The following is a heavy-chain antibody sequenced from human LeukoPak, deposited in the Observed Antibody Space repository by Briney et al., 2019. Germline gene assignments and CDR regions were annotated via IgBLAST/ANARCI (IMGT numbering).Heavy chain of an antibody. CDR2: INPNSGGT. D-gene: IGHD3-22*01. CDR1: GYTFTGYN. CDR3: ARGHGRYYYDSSGADY. V-gene: IGHV1-2*06. Sequence: ASVKVSCKASGYTFTGYNMHWVRQAPGQGGEWMGRINPNSGGTKYAQKFQGRVTITRDTSISTAYMELSRLRSDDTAVYYCARGHGRYYYDSSGADYWGQGTLVTVSS. J-gene: IGHJ4*02.